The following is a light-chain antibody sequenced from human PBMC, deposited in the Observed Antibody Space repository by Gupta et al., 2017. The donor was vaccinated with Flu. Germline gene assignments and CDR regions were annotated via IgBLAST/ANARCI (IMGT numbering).Light chain of an antibody. CDR1: QSVSSH. V-gene: IGKV3-15*01. CDR2: GAS. Sequence: ELVITQSPATLSVSPGERATLPCRATQSVSSHVASYQQKPGRAPRLLLYGASTRATTIPARFSGIRSATALTLTIISLLSADFAVNYCCQEYNEGRTFGQGTKLEIK. CDR3: CQEYNEGRT. J-gene: IGKJ2*01.